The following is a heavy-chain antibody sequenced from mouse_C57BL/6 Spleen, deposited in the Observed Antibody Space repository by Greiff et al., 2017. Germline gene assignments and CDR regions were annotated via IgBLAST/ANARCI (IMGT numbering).Heavy chain of an antibody. CDR3: ARWDYGYWYVDV. CDR1: GYAFSSSW. CDR2: IYPGDGDT. J-gene: IGHJ1*03. Sequence: QVQLQQSGPELVKPGASVKISCKASGYAFSSSWMNWVKQRPGKGLEWIGRIYPGDGDTNYNGKFKGKATLTADKSSSTAYMQLSSLTSEDSAVYFCARWDYGYWYVDVWGRGTTGTVSS. V-gene: IGHV1-82*01. D-gene: IGHD1-1*02.